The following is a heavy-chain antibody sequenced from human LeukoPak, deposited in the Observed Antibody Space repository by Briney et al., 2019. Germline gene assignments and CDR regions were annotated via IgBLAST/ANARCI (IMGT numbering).Heavy chain of an antibody. D-gene: IGHD3-10*02. Sequence: TGGSLRLSCAASGFTFSSYSMNWVRQAPGKGLEWVSSISSSSSYIYYADSVKGRFTISRDNAKNSLYLQMNSLRAEGTAVYYCAELGITMIGGVWGKGTTVTISS. V-gene: IGHV3-21*01. CDR2: ISSSSSYI. CDR1: GFTFSSYS. CDR3: AELGITMIGGV. J-gene: IGHJ6*04.